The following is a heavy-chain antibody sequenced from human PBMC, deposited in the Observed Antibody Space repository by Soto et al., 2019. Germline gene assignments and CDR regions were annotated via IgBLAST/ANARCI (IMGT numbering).Heavy chain of an antibody. Sequence: PSQTLSLTCAISGDSVSTNSATWDWIRQSPSRGLEWLGRTYYRSKWENDYAVSVKGRISIIPDTTNNRLSLQLNSVSPDDTAVYYCARLIGNGWLDSWGQATLVTVSP. D-gene: IGHD4-4*01. CDR1: GDSVSTNSAT. CDR3: ARLIGNGWLDS. J-gene: IGHJ5*01. CDR2: TYYRSKWEN. V-gene: IGHV6-1*01.